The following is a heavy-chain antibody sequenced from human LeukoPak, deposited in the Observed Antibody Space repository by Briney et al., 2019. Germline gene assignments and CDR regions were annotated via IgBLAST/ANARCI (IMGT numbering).Heavy chain of an antibody. Sequence: GGSLRVSCAASGFTFDDYAMHWVRQALGKGLEWVSLISGDGGSTYYADSVKGRFTISRDNSKNSLYLQMNSLRTEDTALYYCAKDGGRGSYFDYWGQGTLVTVSS. D-gene: IGHD1-26*01. J-gene: IGHJ4*02. CDR2: ISGDGGST. CDR3: AKDGGRGSYFDY. V-gene: IGHV3-43*02. CDR1: GFTFDDYA.